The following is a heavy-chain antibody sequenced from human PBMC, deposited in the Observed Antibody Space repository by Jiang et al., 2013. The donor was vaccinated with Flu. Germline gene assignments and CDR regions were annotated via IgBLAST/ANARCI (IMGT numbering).Heavy chain of an antibody. CDR3: ARDVTTVVTSHWYFDL. J-gene: IGHJ2*01. Sequence: VQLVESGAEVKKPGASVKVSCKASGYTFTGYYMHWVQQAPGQGLEWMGRINPNSGGTNYAQKFQGRVTMTRDTSISTAYMELSRLRSDDTAVYYCARDVTTVVTSHWYFDLWGRGTLVTVSS. D-gene: IGHD4-23*01. CDR2: INPNSGGT. CDR1: GYTFTGYY. V-gene: IGHV1-2*06.